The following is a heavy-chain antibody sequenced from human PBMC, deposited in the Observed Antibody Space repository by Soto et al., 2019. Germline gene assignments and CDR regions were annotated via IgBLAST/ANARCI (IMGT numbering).Heavy chain of an antibody. Sequence: SVKRYRTTFGDSISSDVISCGINDNGQGLEWMGEIIPIFGTANCAQKCRGRVTITADESTSTAYMELSSLRSEDTAVYYCARDGGPSSGYYPYGFDPRVQGTLVTVSS. CDR3: ARDGGPSSGYYPYGFDP. CDR1: GDSISSDV. V-gene: IGHV1-69*13. J-gene: IGHJ5*02. CDR2: IIPIFGTA. D-gene: IGHD3-22*01.